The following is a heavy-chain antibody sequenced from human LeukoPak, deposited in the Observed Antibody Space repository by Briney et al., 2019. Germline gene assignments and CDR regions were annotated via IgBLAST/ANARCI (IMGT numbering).Heavy chain of an antibody. Sequence: SETLSLTCTVSGGSISSGDYYWSWIRQPPGKGLEWIGYIYYSGSTYYSPSLKSRLTISLGTSNNQFSLKLSSVTAADTAVYYCARVVKGSESYYSPYYYGMDVWGQGTTVTVSS. CDR2: IYYSGST. CDR1: GGSISSGDYY. CDR3: ARVVKGSESYYSPYYYGMDV. J-gene: IGHJ6*02. V-gene: IGHV4-30-4*01. D-gene: IGHD3-10*01.